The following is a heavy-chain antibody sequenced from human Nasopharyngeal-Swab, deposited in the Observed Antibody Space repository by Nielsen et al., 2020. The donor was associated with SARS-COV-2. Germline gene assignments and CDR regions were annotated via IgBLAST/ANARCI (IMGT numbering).Heavy chain of an antibody. Sequence: GESLKISCAASGFTFSSYAMNWVRQAPGKGLEWVSGISSGTTYYSDSVKGRFSISRDTSKSTLYLQMNRLRAEDTAIYYCAKGGYDILTGYRYALDVWGPGTTVTVS. J-gene: IGHJ6*02. D-gene: IGHD3-9*01. CDR3: AKGGYDILTGYRYALDV. CDR1: GFTFSSYA. V-gene: IGHV3-23*01. CDR2: ISSGTT.